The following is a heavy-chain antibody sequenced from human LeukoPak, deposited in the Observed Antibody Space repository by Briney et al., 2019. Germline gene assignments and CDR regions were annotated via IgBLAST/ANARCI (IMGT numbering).Heavy chain of an antibody. CDR3: ARDPTTVVTLPYYFDF. D-gene: IGHD4-23*01. Sequence: SVTLSLTCAVSGGSFFGSHWNWIRQSPEKGLEWIGEINHSGRTKYYPSLKSRVTISVDTSKSQFFLKLTSVTAADTAVYYCARDPTTVVTLPYYFDFWGQGTLVTVSS. CDR1: GGSFFGSH. CDR2: INHSGRT. V-gene: IGHV4-34*01. J-gene: IGHJ4*02.